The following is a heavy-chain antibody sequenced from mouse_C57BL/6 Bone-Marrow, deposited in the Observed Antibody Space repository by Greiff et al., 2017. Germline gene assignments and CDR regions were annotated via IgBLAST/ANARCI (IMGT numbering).Heavy chain of an antibody. D-gene: IGHD1-1*01. Sequence: QVQLQQSGPELVKPGASVKISCKASGYAFSSSWMNWVKQRPGKGLEWIGRIYPGDGDTNYNGKFKGKATLTADKSSSTAYMQLSSLTSEDSAVYFCVTTVVATEFDYWGQGTTLTVSS. CDR1: GYAFSSSW. CDR2: IYPGDGDT. J-gene: IGHJ2*01. V-gene: IGHV1-82*01. CDR3: VTTVVATEFDY.